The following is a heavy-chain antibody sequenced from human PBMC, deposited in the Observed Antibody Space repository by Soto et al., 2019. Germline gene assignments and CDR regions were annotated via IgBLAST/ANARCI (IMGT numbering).Heavy chain of an antibody. CDR3: GHNVDMGTSVRVPEVFDP. CDR2: IYWDDDK. V-gene: IGHV2-5*02. J-gene: IGHJ5*02. CDR1: GFSLSSSGVA. D-gene: IGHD4-17*01. Sequence: QITLKESGPMLVKPTQTLTLTCTVSGFSLSSSGVAVGWVRQPPGMTLEWLALIYWDDDKRYSPSLRSRLTITKDTSKNQVVLTMTNMSPVDTATYYCGHNVDMGTSVRVPEVFDPWGQGILVTVSS.